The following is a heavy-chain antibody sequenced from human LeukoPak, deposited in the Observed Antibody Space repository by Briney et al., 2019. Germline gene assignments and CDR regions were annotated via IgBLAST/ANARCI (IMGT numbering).Heavy chain of an antibody. V-gene: IGHV1-69*06. CDR1: GGTSSSYA. Sequence: SVKVSCKASGGTSSSYAISWVRQAPGQGLEWMGGIIPIFGTANYAQKFQGRVTITADKSTSTAYMELSSLRSEDTAVYYCARGVQLDRYYFDYWGQGTLVTVSS. J-gene: IGHJ4*02. CDR3: ARGVQLDRYYFDY. D-gene: IGHD1-1*01. CDR2: IIPIFGTA.